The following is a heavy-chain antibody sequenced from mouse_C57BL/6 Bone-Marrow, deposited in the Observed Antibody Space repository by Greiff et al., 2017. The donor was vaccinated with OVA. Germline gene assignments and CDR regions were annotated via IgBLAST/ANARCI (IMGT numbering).Heavy chain of an antibody. V-gene: IGHV5-6*01. Sequence: EVMLVESGGDLVKPGGSLKLSCAASGFTFSSYGMSWVRQTPEKRLEWVATISSGGSYTYYPDSVKGRFTFSRDNAKNALYLQMSRLKSEDTAMYYCARLRWRYAMDYWGQGTLVTVSS. CDR3: ARLRWRYAMDY. J-gene: IGHJ4*01. CDR1: GFTFSSYG. CDR2: ISSGGSYT.